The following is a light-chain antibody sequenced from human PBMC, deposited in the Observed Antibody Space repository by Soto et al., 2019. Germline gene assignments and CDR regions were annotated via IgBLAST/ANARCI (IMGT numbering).Light chain of an antibody. J-gene: IGKJ5*01. CDR1: QSVASY. CDR3: QQRSSWPRIT. V-gene: IGKV3-11*01. Sequence: EIVLRQSPATLSLSPGERATLSCRASQSVASYLAWYQQKPGQAPRLLIYDASNRATGIAARFSGSGSGTDFTLTIRSLEPEDFAVYYCQQRSSWPRITFGQGTRLENK. CDR2: DAS.